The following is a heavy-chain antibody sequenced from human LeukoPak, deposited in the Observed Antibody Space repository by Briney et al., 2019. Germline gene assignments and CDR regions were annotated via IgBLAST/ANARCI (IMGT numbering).Heavy chain of an antibody. J-gene: IGHJ4*02. CDR1: GGSFSAYY. CDR3: ARPAGYCSSTSCLESGDY. CDR2: INHSGST. V-gene: IGHV4-34*01. Sequence: PSETLSLTCAVSGGSFSAYYWTWIRQPPGKGLEWIGEINHSGSTNYNPSLKSRVTISVDTSKNQFSLKLSSVTAADTAVYYCARPAGYCSSTSCLESGDYWGQGTLVTVSS. D-gene: IGHD2-2*01.